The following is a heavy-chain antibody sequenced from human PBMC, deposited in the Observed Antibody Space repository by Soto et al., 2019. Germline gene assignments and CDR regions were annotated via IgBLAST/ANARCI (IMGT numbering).Heavy chain of an antibody. CDR3: ARDRYCSSTSCYASRGDDYYYYGMDV. J-gene: IGHJ6*02. D-gene: IGHD2-2*01. CDR2: INAGNGNT. V-gene: IGHV1-3*01. CDR1: GCTFTSYA. Sequence: GASVKVSCKASGCTFTSYAMHWVRQAPGQRLEWMGWINAGNGNTKYSQKFQGRVTITRDTSASTAYMELSSLRSEDTAVYYCARDRYCSSTSCYASRGDDYYYYGMDVWGQGTTVTVSS.